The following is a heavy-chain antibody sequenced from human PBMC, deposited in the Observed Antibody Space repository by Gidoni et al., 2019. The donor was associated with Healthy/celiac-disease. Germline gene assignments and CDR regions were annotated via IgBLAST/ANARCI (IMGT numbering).Heavy chain of an antibody. CDR2: IRGSGGST. J-gene: IGHJ4*02. CDR1: GFTFSSYA. CDR3: AKDRYSSSWRTDY. Sequence: EAQLLGSGGGLVQPGGSLRLSCASRGFTFSSYAMRWVRQAPGKGLAWVSAIRGSGGSTYYADSVKGRFTISRDNSKNTLYLQMNSLRAEDTAVYYCAKDRYSSSWRTDYWGQGTLVTVSS. D-gene: IGHD6-13*01. V-gene: IGHV3-23*01.